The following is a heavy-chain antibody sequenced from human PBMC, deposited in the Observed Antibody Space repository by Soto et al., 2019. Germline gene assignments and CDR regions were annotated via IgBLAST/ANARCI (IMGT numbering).Heavy chain of an antibody. J-gene: IGHJ4*02. CDR1: GYTFTSYY. CDR2: ITPSSGST. D-gene: IGHD6-25*01. V-gene: IGHV1-46*01. CDR3: ARDEGRGFYVAY. Sequence: QVQLVQSGAEVKKPGASVKVSCRTSGYTFTSYYMHWVRQAPGQGLEWMGIITPSSGSTTYAQKFQGRVSMTRDPSTSTVYMELSSLRSEDTAVYYCARDEGRGFYVAYWGQGTRVTVSS.